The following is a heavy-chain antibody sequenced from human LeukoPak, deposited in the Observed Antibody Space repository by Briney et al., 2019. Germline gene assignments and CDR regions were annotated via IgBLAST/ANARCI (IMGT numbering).Heavy chain of an antibody. CDR3: ARDSSSWYLEY. J-gene: IGHJ4*02. V-gene: IGHV3-66*01. CDR2: IYSGGST. CDR1: GFTVSSNY. D-gene: IGHD6-13*01. Sequence: GGSLRLSCAASGFTVSSNYMSWARQAPGKGLEWVSVIYSGGSTYYADSVKGRFTISRDNSKNTLYLQMNSLRAEDTAVYYCARDSSSWYLEYWGQGTLVTVSS.